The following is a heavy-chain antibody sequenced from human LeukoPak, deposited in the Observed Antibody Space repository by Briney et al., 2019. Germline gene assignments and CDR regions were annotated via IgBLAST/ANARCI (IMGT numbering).Heavy chain of an antibody. CDR2: INHSGST. CDR1: GGPFSGYY. D-gene: IGHD2/OR15-2a*01. CDR3: ARREYYTPFDY. Sequence: TSETLSLTCAVYGGPFSGYYWSWIRQPPGKGLEWIGEINHSGSTNYNPSLKSRVTISVDTSKNQFSLKLSSVTAADTAVYYCARREYYTPFDYWGQGTLVTVSS. J-gene: IGHJ4*02. V-gene: IGHV4-34*01.